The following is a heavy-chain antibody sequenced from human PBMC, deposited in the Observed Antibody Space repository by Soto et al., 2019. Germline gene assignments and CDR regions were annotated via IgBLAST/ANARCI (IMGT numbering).Heavy chain of an antibody. CDR1: GFTFRSYG. J-gene: IGHJ5*02. V-gene: IGHV3-33*06. CDR2: IWYDGSNK. CDR3: AKDKPNNWFDP. Sequence: LRLSCAASGFTFRSYGMHWVRQAPGKGLEWVAVIWYDGSNKYYADSVKGRFTISRDNSKNTLYLQMNSLRAEDTAVYYCAKDKPNNWFDPWGQRTLVTVSS.